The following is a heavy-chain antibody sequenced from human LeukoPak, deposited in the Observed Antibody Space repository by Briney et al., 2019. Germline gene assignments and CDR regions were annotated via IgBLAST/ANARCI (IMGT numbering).Heavy chain of an antibody. CDR3: ARVISGSGSYFGMDV. CDR1: GYTFTGYY. Sequence: ASVKVSCKASGYTFTGYYMHWVRQAPGQGLEWMGWINPNSGGTNYAQKFQGRVTMTRDTSISTAYMELSRLGSDDTAVYYCARVISGSGSYFGMDVWGQGTTVTVSS. CDR2: INPNSGGT. D-gene: IGHD3-10*01. J-gene: IGHJ6*02. V-gene: IGHV1-2*02.